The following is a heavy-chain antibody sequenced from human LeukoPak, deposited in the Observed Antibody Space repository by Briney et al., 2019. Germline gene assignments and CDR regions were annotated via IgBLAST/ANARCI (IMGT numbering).Heavy chain of an antibody. D-gene: IGHD3-3*01. V-gene: IGHV4-59*01. CDR3: ARNRIRFGSDGYYYMDV. CDR1: GASISSYY. J-gene: IGHJ6*03. CDR2: IYYSGNT. Sequence: ASETLSLTCTVSGASISSYYWSWIRQPPGKGLEWIGQIYYSGNTIYNPSLKSRVIISVDTSKSQFSLNLSSVTAADTAVYYCARNRIRFGSDGYYYMDVWGKGTTVTVSS.